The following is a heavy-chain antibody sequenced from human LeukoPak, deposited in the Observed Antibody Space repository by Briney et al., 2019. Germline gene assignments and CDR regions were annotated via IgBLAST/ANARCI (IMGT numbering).Heavy chain of an antibody. CDR1: GFTFDDYA. D-gene: IGHD3-16*01. J-gene: IGHJ6*02. Sequence: GRSLRLSCAASGFTFDDYAMHWVRQAPGKGLEWVSGISWNSGSIGYADSVKGRFTISRDNAKNSLYLQMNSLRAEDTALYYCARDRGVFPRGMDVWGQGTTVTVSS. V-gene: IGHV3-9*01. CDR2: ISWNSGSI. CDR3: ARDRGVFPRGMDV.